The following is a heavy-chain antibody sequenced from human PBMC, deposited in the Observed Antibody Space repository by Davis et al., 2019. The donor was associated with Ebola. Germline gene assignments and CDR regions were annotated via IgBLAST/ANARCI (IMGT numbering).Heavy chain of an antibody. CDR3: ASSLFYYDFWSGYYDYYYYYMDV. D-gene: IGHD3-3*01. Sequence: SVKVSCKASGGTFSSYAISWVRQAPGQGLEWMGGIIPIFGTANYAQKFQGRVTITADESTSTAYMELSSLRSEDTAVYYCASSLFYYDFWSGYYDYYYYYMDVWGKGTTVTVSS. CDR1: GGTFSSYA. CDR2: IIPIFGTA. J-gene: IGHJ6*03. V-gene: IGHV1-69*13.